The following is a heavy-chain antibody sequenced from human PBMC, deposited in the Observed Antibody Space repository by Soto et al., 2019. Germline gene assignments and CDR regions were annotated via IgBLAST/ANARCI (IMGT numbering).Heavy chain of an antibody. CDR3: ARDPDRKTTMVRGYGMDV. D-gene: IGHD3-10*01. Sequence: SETLSLTCAVSGGSISSSNWWSWVRQPPGKGLEWIGEIYHSGSTNYNPSLKSRVTISVDKSKNQFSLKLSSVTAADTAVYYCARDPDRKTTMVRGYGMDVWGQGTTVTVSS. J-gene: IGHJ6*02. V-gene: IGHV4-4*02. CDR1: GGSISSSNW. CDR2: IYHSGST.